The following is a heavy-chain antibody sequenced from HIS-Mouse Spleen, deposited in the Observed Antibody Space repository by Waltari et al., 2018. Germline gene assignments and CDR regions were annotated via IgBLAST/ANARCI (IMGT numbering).Heavy chain of an antibody. D-gene: IGHD6-13*01. J-gene: IGHJ2*01. Sequence: QLQLQESGPGLVKPSETLSLTCTVSGGSISSSSHYWGWIRQPPGKGLEWIGSIYYSGSTYYNPSLKGRVTISVDTSKNQFSLKLSSVTATDTAVYYCAREIPYSSSWYDWYFDLWGRGTLVTVSS. CDR3: AREIPYSSSWYDWYFDL. CDR2: IYYSGST. CDR1: GGSISSSSHY. V-gene: IGHV4-39*07.